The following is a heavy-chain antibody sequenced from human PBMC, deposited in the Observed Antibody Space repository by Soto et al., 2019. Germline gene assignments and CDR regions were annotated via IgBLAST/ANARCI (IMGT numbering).Heavy chain of an antibody. D-gene: IGHD3-3*01. V-gene: IGHV4-59*01. Sequence: SETLSLTCTVAGGSISSSYWTWFRQPPGKGLEWIGYIYYSGSTNYNPSLKSRVTISVDTSKNQFSLKLSSVTAADTAVYYCARGGTYYDFWSGYPADAFDRWGQGKMVTVS. CDR3: ARGGTYYDFWSGYPADAFDR. CDR2: IYYSGST. J-gene: IGHJ3*02. CDR1: GGSISSSY.